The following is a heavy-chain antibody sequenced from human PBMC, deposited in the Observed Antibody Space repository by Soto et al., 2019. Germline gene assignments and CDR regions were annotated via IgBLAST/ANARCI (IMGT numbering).Heavy chain of an antibody. V-gene: IGHV5-51*01. CDR3: ARRHYYERSGYCKY. J-gene: IGHJ4*02. CDR1: GYTFSDYW. D-gene: IGHD3-22*01. CDR2: IYPGDSDT. Sequence: GESLKISCEGSGYTFSDYWIGWVRQMPGKGLEWMGIIYPGDSDTRYSPPFQGQVTISADKSINTAYLQWRSLQASDTAMYYCARRHYYERSGYCKYWGQGTLVTVSS.